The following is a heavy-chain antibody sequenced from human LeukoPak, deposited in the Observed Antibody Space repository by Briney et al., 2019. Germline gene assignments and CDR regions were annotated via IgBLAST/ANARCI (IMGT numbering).Heavy chain of an antibody. CDR3: ARAYYDILTGYYQDAFDI. Sequence: SETLSLTCAVYGGSFSGYYWSWIRQPPGKGLEWIGEINHSGSTNYHPSLKSRVTLSVDTSKNQFSLKLSSVTAADTAVYYCARAYYDILTGYYQDAFDIWGQGTMVTVSS. J-gene: IGHJ3*02. CDR1: GGSFSGYY. V-gene: IGHV4-34*01. CDR2: INHSGST. D-gene: IGHD3-9*01.